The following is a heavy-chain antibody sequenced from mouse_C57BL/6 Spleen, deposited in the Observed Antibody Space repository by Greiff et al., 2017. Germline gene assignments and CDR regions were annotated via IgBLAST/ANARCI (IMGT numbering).Heavy chain of an antibody. CDR2: INPNNGGT. Sequence: EVQLQQSGPELVKPGASVKISCKASGYTFTDYYMNWVKQSHGKSLEWIGDINPNNGGTSYNQKFKGKATLTVDKSSSTAYMELRSLTSEDSAVYYCARRGYDVGGFDDWGQGTTLTVSS. V-gene: IGHV1-26*01. J-gene: IGHJ2*01. CDR3: ARRGYDVGGFDD. CDR1: GYTFTDYY. D-gene: IGHD2-3*01.